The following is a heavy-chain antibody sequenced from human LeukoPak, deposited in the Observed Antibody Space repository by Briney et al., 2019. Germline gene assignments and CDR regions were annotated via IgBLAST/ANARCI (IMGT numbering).Heavy chain of an antibody. V-gene: IGHV4-59*11. Sequence: LETLSLTCTVSGGSTGGHYWSWIRQPPGKGLEWIGYIYYSGHTDYNPSLKSRVPISVDTSKNQFCLQLSSVSAADTAVYYCARSILHSGGSCCWYYFDYWGQGALVTVSS. D-gene: IGHD2-15*01. CDR1: GGSTGGHY. J-gene: IGHJ4*02. CDR3: ARSILHSGGSCCWYYFDY. CDR2: IYYSGHT.